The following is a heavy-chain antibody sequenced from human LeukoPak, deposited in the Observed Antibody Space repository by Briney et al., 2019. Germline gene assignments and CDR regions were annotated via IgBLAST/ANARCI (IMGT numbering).Heavy chain of an antibody. Sequence: SETLSLTCAVSGDSISGSSYYWAWIRQPPEKGLEWIGSIDYSGSAVYNPSLNSRLTISVDTSKNQVSLKVPSVTAADTAVYYCARRAYSYGFRFDPWGQGTLVIVSS. CDR3: ARRAYSYGFRFDP. CDR1: GDSISGSSYY. J-gene: IGHJ5*02. CDR2: IDYSGSA. D-gene: IGHD3-16*02. V-gene: IGHV4-39*01.